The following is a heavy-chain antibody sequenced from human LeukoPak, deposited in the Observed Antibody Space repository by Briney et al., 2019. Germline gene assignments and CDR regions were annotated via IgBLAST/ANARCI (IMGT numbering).Heavy chain of an antibody. J-gene: IGHJ4*02. CDR2: INHSGST. CDR1: GGSFSGYY. D-gene: IGHD6-19*01. V-gene: IGHV4-34*01. CDR3: ASPRGSGWYPGY. Sequence: SETLSLTCAVYGGSFSGYYWSWIRQPPGKGLEWIGEINHSGSTNYNPSLKSRVTISVDTSKNQFSLKLSSVTAADTAVYYCASPRGSGWYPGYWGQGTLVTVSS.